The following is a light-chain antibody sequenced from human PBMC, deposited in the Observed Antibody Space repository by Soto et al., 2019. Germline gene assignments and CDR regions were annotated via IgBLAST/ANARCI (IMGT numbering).Light chain of an antibody. CDR1: SSDIGGYNR. Sequence: QSVLTQPASVSGSPGQSITISCTGTSSDIGGYNRVSWYQQHPGKAPKLVIYDVTNRPSGVSNRFSGSKSGNAASLTISGLQAEDEADYYCNSYTTISTYVFGTGTQLTVL. CDR2: DVT. CDR3: NSYTTISTYV. J-gene: IGLJ1*01. V-gene: IGLV2-14*01.